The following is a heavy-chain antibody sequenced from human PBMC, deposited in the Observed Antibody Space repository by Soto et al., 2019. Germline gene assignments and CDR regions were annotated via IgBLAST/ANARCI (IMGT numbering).Heavy chain of an antibody. D-gene: IGHD6-13*01. Sequence: GGSLRLSCAASGFTFTSYAMNWVRQAPGQGLEWVSTISYSGRTTYYADSVKGRFTISRDNSNNTLYLQMDSLRGEDTAVYYCAKGAPLLAAGTWWFDPWGQGTLVTVSS. CDR1: GFTFTSYA. J-gene: IGHJ5*02. CDR3: AKGAPLLAAGTWWFDP. CDR2: ISYSGRTT. V-gene: IGHV3-23*01.